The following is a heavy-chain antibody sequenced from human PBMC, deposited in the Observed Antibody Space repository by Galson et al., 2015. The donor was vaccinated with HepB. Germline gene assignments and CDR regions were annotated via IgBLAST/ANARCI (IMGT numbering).Heavy chain of an antibody. CDR2: ISSSSSYI. V-gene: IGHV3-21*01. Sequence: SLRLSCAASGFTFSSYSMNWVRQAPGKGLDWVSSISSSSSYIYYADSVKGRFTISRDNAKNSLYLQMNSLRAEDTAVYYCAGCASDSSKGYYYMDVWGKGTTVTVSS. J-gene: IGHJ6*03. D-gene: IGHD3-22*01. CDR1: GFTFSSYS. CDR3: AGCASDSSKGYYYMDV.